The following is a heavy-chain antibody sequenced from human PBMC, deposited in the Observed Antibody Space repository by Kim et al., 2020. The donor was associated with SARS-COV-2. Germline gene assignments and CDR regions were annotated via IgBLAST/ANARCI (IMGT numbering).Heavy chain of an antibody. D-gene: IGHD6-19*01. V-gene: IGHV4-59*01. J-gene: IGHJ4*02. CDR3: ARTPKPSGRSGWYLLFDY. CDR1: GGSISSYY. Sequence: SETLSLTCTVSGGSISSYYWSWIRQPPGKGLEWIGYIYYSGSTNYNPSLKSRVTISVDTSKNQFSLKLSSVTAADTAVYYCARTPKPSGRSGWYLLFDYWGQGTLVTVSS. CDR2: IYYSGST.